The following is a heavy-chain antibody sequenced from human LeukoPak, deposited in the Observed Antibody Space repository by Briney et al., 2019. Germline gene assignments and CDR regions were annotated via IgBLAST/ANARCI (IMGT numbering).Heavy chain of an antibody. Sequence: GGSLRLSCAASGFSFDDYAMHWVRQAPGKGLEWVSAISWNGNSIVYADSVKGRFTIARDNAKNSLYLQMNSLRAEDTAVYYCAKDRNSLIVGVMRYWGQGTLVTVSS. J-gene: IGHJ4*02. CDR2: ISWNGNSI. D-gene: IGHD1-26*01. CDR1: GFSFDDYA. CDR3: AKDRNSLIVGVMRY. V-gene: IGHV3-9*01.